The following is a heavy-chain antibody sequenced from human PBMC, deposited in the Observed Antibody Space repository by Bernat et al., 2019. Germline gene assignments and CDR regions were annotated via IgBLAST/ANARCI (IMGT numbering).Heavy chain of an antibody. CDR3: ATRSRYCSSTGCQGDLYGMDV. CDR1: GFTFSSYA. Sequence: EVQLLESGGGLVQPGGSLRLSCAASGFTFSSYAMTWVRQAPGKGLEWVSAISGSGGSTNYADSVKGRFTISRDNSKDTLYLQVNSLRAEDTAVYYCATRSRYCSSTGCQGDLYGMDVWGQGTTVTVSS. V-gene: IGHV3-23*01. J-gene: IGHJ6*02. D-gene: IGHD2-2*01. CDR2: ISGSGGST.